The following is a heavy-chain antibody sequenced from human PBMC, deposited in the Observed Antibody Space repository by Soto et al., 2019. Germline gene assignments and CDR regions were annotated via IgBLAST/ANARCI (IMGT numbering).Heavy chain of an antibody. Sequence: GGSLILSCAASGFTFSSYGMHWVRPAPGKGLEWVAVISYDGSNKYYADSVKGRFNISRDNSKNTLYLQMNSLRAEDTAVDSGAKDPQQTIVEFDEWGQGKQVTVSS. CDR2: ISYDGSNK. D-gene: IGHD3-22*01. CDR3: AKDPQQTIVEFDE. V-gene: IGHV3-30*18. CDR1: GFTFSSYG. J-gene: IGHJ4*02.